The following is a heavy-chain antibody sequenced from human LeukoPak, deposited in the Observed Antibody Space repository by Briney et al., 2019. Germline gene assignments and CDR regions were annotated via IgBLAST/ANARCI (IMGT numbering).Heavy chain of an antibody. CDR3: ARGYAPVPLPDGY. J-gene: IGHJ4*02. CDR2: INPNSGGT. CDR1: GYTFTGYY. D-gene: IGHD2-2*01. V-gene: IGHV1-2*02. Sequence: ASVKVSCKASGYTFTGYYMHWVRQAPGQGLEWMGWINPNSGGTNYAQKFQGRVTMTRDTSISTAYMELSRLRSDDTAVYYCARGYAPVPLPDGYWGQGTLVTVSS.